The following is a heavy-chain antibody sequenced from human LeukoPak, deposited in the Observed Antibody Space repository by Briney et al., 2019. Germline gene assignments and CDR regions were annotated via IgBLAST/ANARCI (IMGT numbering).Heavy chain of an antibody. CDR3: AREGLWDYSDTSGYHNAAFDI. D-gene: IGHD3-22*01. CDR2: INPNSGGT. CDR1: GYTFTGYY. Sequence: GASVKVSCKASGYTFTGYYMHWVRQAPGQGLEWMGWINPNSGGTNYAQKFQGRVTMTRDTSISTAYMELSRLRSDDTAVYYCAREGLWDYSDTSGYHNAAFDIWGQGTMVTVSS. V-gene: IGHV1-2*02. J-gene: IGHJ3*02.